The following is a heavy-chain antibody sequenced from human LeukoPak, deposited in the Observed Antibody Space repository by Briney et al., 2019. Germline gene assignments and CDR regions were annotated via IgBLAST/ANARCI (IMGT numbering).Heavy chain of an antibody. CDR2: VHLDGRT. CDR3: AREGGFYRPLDY. V-gene: IGHV4-4*02. D-gene: IGHD6-25*01. Sequence: SGTLSLTCAVSGGSISSSNWWPWFRQPPGKGLEWIGEVHLDGRTNYNPSLKSRLVMSADLPENHISLKLTSVTAADTAVYYCAREGGFYRPLDYSGQGTLVTVSS. CDR1: GGSISSSNW. J-gene: IGHJ4*02.